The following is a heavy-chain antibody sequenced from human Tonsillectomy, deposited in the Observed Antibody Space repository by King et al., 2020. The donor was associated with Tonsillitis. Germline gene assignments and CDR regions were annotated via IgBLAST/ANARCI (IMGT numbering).Heavy chain of an antibody. CDR3: ASSYYDFWSAFPFVDY. D-gene: IGHD3-3*01. CDR1: GFTFSGYN. CDR2: ISNDGANI. V-gene: IGHV3-21*01. J-gene: IGHJ4*02. Sequence: VQLVESGGGLVRPGGSLRLSCAASGFTFSGYNMNWVRQAPGKGLEWVSSISNDGANIYCADSVKGRFTISRDNAKNSLYLQMSSLRVEDTAMYYCASSYYDFWSAFPFVDYWGQGALVTVSS.